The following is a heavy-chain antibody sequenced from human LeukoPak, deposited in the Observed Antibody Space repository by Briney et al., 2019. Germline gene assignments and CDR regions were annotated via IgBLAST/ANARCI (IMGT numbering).Heavy chain of an antibody. CDR1: GGSFSGYY. CDR3: ARGNIAARRGNFDY. J-gene: IGHJ4*02. CDR2: INHSGST. Sequence: PSETPSLTCAVYGGSFSGYYWSWIRQPPGKGLEWIGEINHSGSTNYNPSLKSRVTISVDTSKNQFSLKLSSVTAADTAVYYCARGNIAARRGNFDYWGQGTLVTVSS. V-gene: IGHV4-34*01. D-gene: IGHD6-6*01.